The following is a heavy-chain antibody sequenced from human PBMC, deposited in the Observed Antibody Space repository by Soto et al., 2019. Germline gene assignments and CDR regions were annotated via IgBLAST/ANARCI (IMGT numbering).Heavy chain of an antibody. V-gene: IGHV1-69*13. CDR3: ASGRRYFDWLPRDYYGMDV. CDR2: IIPIFGTA. J-gene: IGHJ6*02. Sequence: SVKVSCKASGGTFSSYAISWVRQAPGQGLEWTGGIIPIFGTANYAQKFQGRVTITADESTSTAYMELSSLRSEDTAVYYCASGRRYFDWLPRDYYGMDVWGQGTTVTVSS. D-gene: IGHD3-9*01. CDR1: GGTFSSYA.